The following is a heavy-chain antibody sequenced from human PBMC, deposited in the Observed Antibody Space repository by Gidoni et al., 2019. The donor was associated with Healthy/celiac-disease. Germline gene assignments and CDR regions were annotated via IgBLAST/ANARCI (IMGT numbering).Heavy chain of an antibody. D-gene: IGHD3-10*01. CDR2: INHSGST. Sequence: QVQLQQWGAGLLKPSETLSLTCAVYGGAFSGYYWSWIRQPPGKGLEWIGEINHSGSTNDNPSLKSRVTISVDTSKNQFSLKLSSVTAADTAVYYCARGNYGSGYYFDYWGQGTLVTASS. CDR1: GGAFSGYY. J-gene: IGHJ4*02. CDR3: ARGNYGSGYYFDY. V-gene: IGHV4-34*01.